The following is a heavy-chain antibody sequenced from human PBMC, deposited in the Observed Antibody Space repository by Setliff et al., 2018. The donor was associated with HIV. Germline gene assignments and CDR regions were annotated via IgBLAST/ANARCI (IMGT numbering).Heavy chain of an antibody. D-gene: IGHD2-15*01. CDR3: ARVSRLHPFDP. V-gene: IGHV4-59*11. Sequence: PSETLSLTCTVSGTSINSHYWSWIRQTPGKGLQWIGLIYYTGIPTYNPSLEGRITRSVDRSKYQFSLRLTSVTAADTAMYYCARVSRLHPFDPWGQGTLVTVSS. J-gene: IGHJ5*02. CDR1: GTSINSHY. CDR2: IYYTGIP.